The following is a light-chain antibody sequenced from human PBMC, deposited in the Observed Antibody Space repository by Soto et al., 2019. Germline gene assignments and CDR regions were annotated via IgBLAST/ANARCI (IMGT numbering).Light chain of an antibody. CDR3: AAWDDSLSRAV. CDR2: SNI. J-gene: IGLJ7*01. Sequence: QAVVTQPPSASGTAGQRVTISCSGSSSNIGSNYVYWYQQLPGMAPKLLIYSNIHRPSGVPDRFSGSKSGTSASLAISGLRSEDEADYYCAAWDDSLSRAVFGGGTKLTVL. CDR1: SSNIGSNY. V-gene: IGLV1-47*02.